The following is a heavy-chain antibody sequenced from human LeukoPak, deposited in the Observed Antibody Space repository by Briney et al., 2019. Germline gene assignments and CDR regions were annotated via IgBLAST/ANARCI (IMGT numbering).Heavy chain of an antibody. CDR3: ASRYCTSTNCYAFDI. Sequence: HPGGSLRLSCAASGFTFSSYGTHWVRQAPGKGLEWVAVIWYDGSNKYYADSVQGRFTISRDNAENSLFLQMNSLRAEDTAVYYCASRYCTSTNCYAFDIWGQGTMVTVSS. V-gene: IGHV3-33*08. CDR2: IWYDGSNK. D-gene: IGHD2-2*01. CDR1: GFTFSSYG. J-gene: IGHJ3*02.